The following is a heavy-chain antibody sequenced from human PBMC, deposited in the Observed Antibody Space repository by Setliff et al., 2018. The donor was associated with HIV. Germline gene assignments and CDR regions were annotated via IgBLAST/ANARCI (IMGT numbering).Heavy chain of an antibody. CDR3: ARPRVFDSFDV. V-gene: IGHV1-2*06. J-gene: IGHJ3*01. CDR1: GYIIVGYK. Sequence: VSCKATGYIIVGYKMNWVRQVPGQGLEWIGRISPNDGAAEYAPRFQGRVRMTLDTSISTAYLEIPSLTSDDAAVYYCARPRVFDSFDVWGQGTMVTVSS. CDR2: ISPNDGAA.